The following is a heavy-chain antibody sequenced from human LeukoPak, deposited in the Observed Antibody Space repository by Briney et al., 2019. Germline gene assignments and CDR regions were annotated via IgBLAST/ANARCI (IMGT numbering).Heavy chain of an antibody. CDR3: AKDGVVSFDY. CDR2: ISGSGGST. V-gene: IGHV3-23*01. D-gene: IGHD3-16*01. J-gene: IGHJ4*02. CDR1: GFTFSSYA. Sequence: PGGSLRLSRAASGFTFSSYAMSWVRQAPGKGLEWVSAISGSGGSTYYADSVKGRFTISRDNSKNTLYLQMNSLRAEDTAVCYCAKDGVVSFDYWGQGTLVTVSS.